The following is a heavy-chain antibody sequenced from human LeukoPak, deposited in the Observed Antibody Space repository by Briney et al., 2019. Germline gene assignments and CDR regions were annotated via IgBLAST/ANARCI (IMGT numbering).Heavy chain of an antibody. D-gene: IGHD1-26*01. J-gene: IGHJ5*02. Sequence: RPSGTLSLTCAVSGGAFSSTNWWSWVRQSPGKGLEWIGESFHSGDTNYNPSLKSRVTISIDKSKNVFTLKLTSVTAADAAVYFCARIGSCSGRRCYGGYYFDQWGQGTLVTVSS. CDR2: SFHSGDT. CDR1: GGAFSSTNW. CDR3: ARIGSCSGRRCYGGYYFDQ. V-gene: IGHV4-4*02.